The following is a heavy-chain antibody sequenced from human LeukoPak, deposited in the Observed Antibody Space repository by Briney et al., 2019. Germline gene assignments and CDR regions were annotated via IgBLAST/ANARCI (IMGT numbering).Heavy chain of an antibody. V-gene: IGHV4-34*01. Sequence: PSETLSLTCAVHVGSFSGYYWSWIRQPPGKGLEWIGEINHSGSTNYNSSLKSRVTISVDTSKNQFSLKLSSVTAADTAVYYCARGYYGSGSHCCHMDVWGKGPRSPSP. CDR2: INHSGST. J-gene: IGHJ6*03. CDR1: VGSFSGYY. D-gene: IGHD3-10*01. CDR3: ARGYYGSGSHCCHMDV.